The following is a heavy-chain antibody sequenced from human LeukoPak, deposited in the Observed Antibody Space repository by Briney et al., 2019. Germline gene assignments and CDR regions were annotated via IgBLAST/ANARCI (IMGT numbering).Heavy chain of an antibody. D-gene: IGHD6-19*01. CDR3: ARAVPNEQWLVEGPIDY. CDR2: IQYDGSNE. Sequence: GGSLRLSCAASGFTFSSYGMHWVRQAPGKGLEWVAYIQYDGSNEQYAHSVKGRFRISRDSSKNILYLQMNSLRAEDTAVYYCARAVPNEQWLVEGPIDYWGQGTLVTVSS. V-gene: IGHV3-30*02. CDR1: GFTFSSYG. J-gene: IGHJ4*02.